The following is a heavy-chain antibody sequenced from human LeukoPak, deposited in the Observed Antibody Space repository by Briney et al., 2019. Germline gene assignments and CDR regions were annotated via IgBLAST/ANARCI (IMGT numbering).Heavy chain of an antibody. Sequence: KSSETLSLTCTVSGASFTSNYWSWIRQPPGKGLEWNGYIYYSGTTTYNPSLERRVTMSVDMSKTQFSLRLNSVTATDTAVYYCARLDCGGDCYVDYWGQGTLVTVSS. J-gene: IGHJ4*02. CDR3: ARLDCGGDCYVDY. V-gene: IGHV4-59*08. CDR2: IYYSGTT. D-gene: IGHD2-21*02. CDR1: GASFTSNY.